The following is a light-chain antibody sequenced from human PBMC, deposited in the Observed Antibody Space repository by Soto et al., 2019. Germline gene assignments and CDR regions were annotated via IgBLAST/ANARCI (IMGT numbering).Light chain of an antibody. CDR2: QDS. J-gene: IGLJ1*01. CDR1: KLGDKY. Sequence: SYALTQPPSVSVSPGQTASITCSGDKLGDKYACWYQQKPGQSPVLVIYQDSKRPSGIPERFSGSNSGNTATLTISGTQAMDEADYYCQAWDSSTAPYVFGTGTKVTVL. V-gene: IGLV3-1*01. CDR3: QAWDSSTAPYV.